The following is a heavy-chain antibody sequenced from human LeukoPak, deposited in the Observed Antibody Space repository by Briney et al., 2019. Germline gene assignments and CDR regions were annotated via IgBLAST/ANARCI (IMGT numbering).Heavy chain of an antibody. D-gene: IGHD4-17*01. J-gene: IGHJ6*03. CDR3: ANDYGDYLYYYMDV. CDR2: ISGSGGRT. CDR1: GFTFSSYA. Sequence: GGSLRLSCAASGFTFSSYAMSWVRQAPGKGLEWVSAISGSGGRTYYADSVKGRFTISRDNSKNTLYLQMNSLRAEDTAVYYCANDYGDYLYYYMDVWGKGTTVTVSS. V-gene: IGHV3-23*01.